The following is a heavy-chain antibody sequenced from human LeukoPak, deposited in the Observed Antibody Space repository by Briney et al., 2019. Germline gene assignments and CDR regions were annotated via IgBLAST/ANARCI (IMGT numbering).Heavy chain of an antibody. CDR1: GYTFTSYY. J-gene: IGHJ6*03. Sequence: ASVKVSCKASGYTFTSYYMHWVRRAPGQGLEWMGIINPSGGSTSYAQKFQGRVTMTRDTSTSTVYMELSSLRSEDTAVYYCAAGPFGFGELPIHQYYYYYMDVWGKGTTVTISS. CDR2: INPSGGST. D-gene: IGHD3-10*01. V-gene: IGHV1-46*01. CDR3: AAGPFGFGELPIHQYYYYYMDV.